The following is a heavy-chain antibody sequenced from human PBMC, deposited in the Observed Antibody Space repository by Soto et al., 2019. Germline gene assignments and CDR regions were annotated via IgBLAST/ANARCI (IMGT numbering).Heavy chain of an antibody. CDR3: ARWVCGSMYYNSGKYDS. CDR1: GFIFSGSG. CDR2: ISYDGSRT. D-gene: IGHD3-10*01. V-gene: IGHV3-30*03. J-gene: IGHJ5*01. Sequence: QVQLVESGGGVVQPGRSLRLTCAASGFIFSGSGMHWVRQAPGKGLEWVALISYDGSRTYYADSVRDRFTISRDNGQNTLYLQMNSLRAEDTAVYFCARWVCGSMYYNSGKYDSWGQGARVIVSS.